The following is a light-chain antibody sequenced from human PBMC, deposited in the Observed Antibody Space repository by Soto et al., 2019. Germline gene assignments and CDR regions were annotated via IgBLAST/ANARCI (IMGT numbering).Light chain of an antibody. Sequence: SALTQPRSVSGSPGQSVTISYTGTSSDVGGYNYVSWYQQHPGKAPKLMIHDVSKRPSGVPDRFSGSKSGNTASLTISGLQAEDEADYYCCSYAGSASVVFGTGTKVTVL. V-gene: IGLV2-11*01. CDR3: CSYAGSASVV. CDR2: DVS. J-gene: IGLJ1*01. CDR1: SSDVGGYNY.